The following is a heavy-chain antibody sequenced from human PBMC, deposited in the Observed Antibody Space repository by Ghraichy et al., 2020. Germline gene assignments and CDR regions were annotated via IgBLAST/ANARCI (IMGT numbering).Heavy chain of an antibody. CDR1: GDSISRAGFS. Sequence: SETLSLTCAVSGDSISRAGFSWSWIRQPPGEGLEWIGYLSHSGSTYYNPSLETRVTISVDRSENQFSLRLSSVTAADTAVYYCTRAHSNGIDYWGQGTLVTVSS. J-gene: IGHJ4*02. V-gene: IGHV4-30-2*01. CDR3: TRAHSNGIDY. D-gene: IGHD1-26*01. CDR2: LSHSGST.